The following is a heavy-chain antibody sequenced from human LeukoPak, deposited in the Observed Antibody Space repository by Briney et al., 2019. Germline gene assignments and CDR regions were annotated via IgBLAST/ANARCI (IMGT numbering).Heavy chain of an antibody. J-gene: IGHJ6*02. CDR1: GGSISSGDYY. D-gene: IGHD2-2*01. Sequence: SETLSLTCTVSGGSISSGDYYWSWIRQPPGTGLEWIGYIYYSGSTYYNPSLKSRVTISVDTSKNQFSLKLSSVTAADTAVYYCARRVVVPAATKHMDVWGQGTTVTVSS. CDR3: ARRVVVPAATKHMDV. CDR2: IYYSGST. V-gene: IGHV4-30-4*01.